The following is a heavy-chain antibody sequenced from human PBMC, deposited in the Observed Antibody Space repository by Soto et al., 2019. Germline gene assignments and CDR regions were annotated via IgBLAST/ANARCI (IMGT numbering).Heavy chain of an antibody. CDR2: INADAGNT. J-gene: IGHJ4*02. CDR1: GYTFTSYG. V-gene: IGHV1-18*01. CDR3: ARVTVNNVLAGPFDY. Sequence: ASVKVSCKASGYTFTSYGISWVRQAPGQGLEWMGMINADAGNTTYAQNFQGRVTMTSDTSTSTVFMELSSLRSDDTAVYYCARVTVNNVLAGPFDYWGQGTLVTVSS. D-gene: IGHD3-9*01.